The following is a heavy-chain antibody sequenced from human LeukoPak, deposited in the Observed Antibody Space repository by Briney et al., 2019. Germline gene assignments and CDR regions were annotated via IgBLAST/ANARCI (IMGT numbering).Heavy chain of an antibody. V-gene: IGHV4-39*01. CDR3: ASPERLNTAMVDC. Sequence: SETLSLTCTVSGGSISSSSYYWGWIRQPPGKGLEWIGSIYYSGSTYYNPSLKSRVTISVDTSKNQFSLKLSSVTAADTAVYYCASPERLNTAMVDCWGQGTLVTVSS. J-gene: IGHJ4*02. D-gene: IGHD5-18*01. CDR1: GGSISSSSYY. CDR2: IYYSGST.